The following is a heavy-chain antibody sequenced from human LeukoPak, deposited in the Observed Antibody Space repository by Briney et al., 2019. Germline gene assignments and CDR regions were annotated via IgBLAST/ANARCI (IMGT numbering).Heavy chain of an antibody. CDR3: AKGGGVGGTHYFDY. Sequence: GGSLRLSCAASGFTFSSYGMHWVRQAPGKGLEWVAVISYDGSNKYYADSVKGRLTISRDNSKNTLYLQMNSLRAEDTAVYYCAKGGGVGGTHYFDYWGQGTLVTVSS. D-gene: IGHD1-26*01. J-gene: IGHJ4*02. CDR1: GFTFSSYG. CDR2: ISYDGSNK. V-gene: IGHV3-30*18.